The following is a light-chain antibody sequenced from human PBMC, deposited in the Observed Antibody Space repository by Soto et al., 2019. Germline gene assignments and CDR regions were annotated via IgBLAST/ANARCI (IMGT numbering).Light chain of an antibody. CDR3: LQYSSHSWT. Sequence: DIQMTQSPSSLSPSVGDRVTITCRASRSISDWLAWYQQKPGTAPELLIFDASNLKSGVSSRFSGSGSGTEFTLTISRLQPDDVATYYCLQYSSHSWTFGQGTKVDIK. J-gene: IGKJ1*01. CDR1: RSISDW. CDR2: DAS. V-gene: IGKV1-5*01.